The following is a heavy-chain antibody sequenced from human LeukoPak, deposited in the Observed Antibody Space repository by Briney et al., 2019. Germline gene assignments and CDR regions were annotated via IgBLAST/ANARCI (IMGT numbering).Heavy chain of an antibody. CDR2: IYYSGST. CDR1: GGSISSYY. V-gene: IGHV4-59*08. D-gene: IGHD4-17*01. CDR3: ARHGGDYVSREYFQH. J-gene: IGHJ1*01. Sequence: PSETLSLTCTVSGGSISSYYWSWIRQPPGKRLEWIGYIYYSGSTNYNPSLKSRVTISVDTSKNQFSLKLSSVTAADTAVYYCARHGGDYVSREYFQHWGQGTLVTVSS.